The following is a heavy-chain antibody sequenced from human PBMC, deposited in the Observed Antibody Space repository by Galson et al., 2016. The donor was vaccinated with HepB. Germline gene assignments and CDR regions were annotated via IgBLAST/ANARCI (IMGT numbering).Heavy chain of an antibody. CDR2: ITPRDGST. V-gene: IGHV1-46*01. D-gene: IGHD6-19*01. CDR1: GYTFTNYY. J-gene: IGHJ6*03. CDR3: ARDSGVVPGRPSYYYYYMDV. Sequence: SVKVSCKASGYTFTNYYIHWVRQAPGQGLEWMGIITPRDGSTTYAQTFEGRVIMTRDTSMSTVYMDLSSLRSEDTAMYYCARDSGVVPGRPSYYYYYMDVWGKGTTVTVSS.